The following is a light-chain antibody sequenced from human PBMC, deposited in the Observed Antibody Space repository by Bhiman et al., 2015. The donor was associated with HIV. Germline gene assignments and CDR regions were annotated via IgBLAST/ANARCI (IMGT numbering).Light chain of an antibody. Sequence: QSALTQPASVSGPPGQSITISCSGSSSDIGGYNHVSWYQQHPGKAPKLMIYDVSNRPSGVSNRFSGSKSGNTASLTISGLQAEDEADYYCSSLTSSITYVFGTGTNVTVL. CDR2: DVS. J-gene: IGLJ1*01. CDR1: SSDIGGYNH. CDR3: SSLTSSITYV. V-gene: IGLV2-14*03.